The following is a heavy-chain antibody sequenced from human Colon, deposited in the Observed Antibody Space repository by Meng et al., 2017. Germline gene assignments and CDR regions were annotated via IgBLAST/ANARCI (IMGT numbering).Heavy chain of an antibody. V-gene: IGHV2-5*02. D-gene: IGHD7-27*01. CDR1: GFALSGLT. CDR2: IYWDDDK. Sequence: QITLKETGPTLVKPKQTLTLTCSISGFALSGLTVAWIRQPPGKALECLAVIYWDDDKRYRPSLESRLTITKDTSKNQVVLTMTNVDPVDTATYYCARARELWGRPLPSPFDYWGPETLVTVSS. J-gene: IGHJ4*02. CDR3: ARARELWGRPLPSPFDY.